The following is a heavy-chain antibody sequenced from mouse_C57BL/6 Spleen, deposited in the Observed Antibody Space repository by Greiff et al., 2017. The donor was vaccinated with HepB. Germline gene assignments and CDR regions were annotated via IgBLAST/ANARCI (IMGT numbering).Heavy chain of an antibody. CDR2: ISSGGSYT. V-gene: IGHV5-6*02. CDR1: GFTFSSYG. CDR3: ARRGYYDYSLAY. Sequence: DVKLMESGGDLVKPGGSLKLSCAASGFTFSSYGMSWVRQTPDKRLEWVATISSGGSYTYYPDSVKGRFTISRDNDKNTLYLQMSSLKSEDTAMYYCARRGYYDYSLAYWGQGTLVTVSA. D-gene: IGHD2-4*01. J-gene: IGHJ3*01.